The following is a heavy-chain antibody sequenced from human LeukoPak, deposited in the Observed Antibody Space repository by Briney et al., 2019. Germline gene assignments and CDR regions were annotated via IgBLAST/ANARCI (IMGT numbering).Heavy chain of an antibody. J-gene: IGHJ5*02. D-gene: IGHD3-22*01. V-gene: IGHV3-30*04. CDR2: ISYDGSNK. CDR3: ARVFGVGHDSSAQWFDP. Sequence: GGSLRLSCAASGFTFSSYAMHWVRQAPGKGLEWVAVISYDGSNKYYADSVKGRFTISRDNSKNTLYLQMNSLRAEDTAVYYCARVFGVGHDSSAQWFDPWGQGTLVTVSS. CDR1: GFTFSSYA.